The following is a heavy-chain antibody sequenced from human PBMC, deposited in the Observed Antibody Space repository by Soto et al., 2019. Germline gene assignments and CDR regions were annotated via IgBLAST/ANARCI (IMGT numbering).Heavy chain of an antibody. CDR2: ISASGYST. D-gene: IGHD3-22*01. Sequence: GGSLRLSCAASGFPFSSYAMSWVRQSPGKGLEWVSGISASGYSTFYADSVKGRFTISRDNFKKTLYLQLSSLRAEDTAVYYCAKVNSGYYLDAFDIWGQGTMVTVS. CDR1: GFPFSSYA. J-gene: IGHJ3*02. CDR3: AKVNSGYYLDAFDI. V-gene: IGHV3-23*01.